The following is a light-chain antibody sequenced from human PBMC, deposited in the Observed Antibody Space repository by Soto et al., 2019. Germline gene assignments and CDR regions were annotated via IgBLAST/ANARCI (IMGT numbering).Light chain of an antibody. CDR3: RLYGGSNTDV. J-gene: IGLJ1*01. CDR2: EVV. CDR1: KNDIGVYDF. Sequence: QSALTQPPSASGSPGESLIISCTGTKNDIGVYDFVSWYQHHPGKAPRLIIYEVVQRPSGVPDRFSGSKSGNTASLTVSVLQAADDADYFCRLYGGSNTDVFGSGTKLTVL. V-gene: IGLV2-8*01.